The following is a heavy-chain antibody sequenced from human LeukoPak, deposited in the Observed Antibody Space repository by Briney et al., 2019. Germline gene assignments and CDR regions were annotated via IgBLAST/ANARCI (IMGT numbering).Heavy chain of an antibody. V-gene: IGHV4-38-2*01. D-gene: IGHD4-11*01. Sequence: SETLSLTCAVSGYSISSGYYWGWIRQPPGKGLEWIGSIYHSGSTYYNPSLKSRVTISVDTSKNQFSLKLSSVTAADAAVYYCATLPRSMTTVTTWVRGHDAFDIWGQGTMVTVSS. J-gene: IGHJ3*02. CDR3: ATLPRSMTTVTTWVRGHDAFDI. CDR1: GYSISSGYY. CDR2: IYHSGST.